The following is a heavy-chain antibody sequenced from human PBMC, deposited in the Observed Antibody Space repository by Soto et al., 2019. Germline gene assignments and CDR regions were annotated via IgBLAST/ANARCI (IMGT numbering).Heavy chain of an antibody. CDR1: GFTFSSYG. D-gene: IGHD1-26*01. J-gene: IGHJ6*02. Sequence: QVQLVESGGGVVQPGRSLRLSCAASGFTFSSYGMHWVRRAPGKGLEWVAVISYDGSNKYYADSVKGRFTISRDYSKNPLYLQMNSLRAEDTAVYYCAKDLSPRSREDYYGMDVWGQGTTVTVSS. CDR2: ISYDGSNK. V-gene: IGHV3-30*18. CDR3: AKDLSPRSREDYYGMDV.